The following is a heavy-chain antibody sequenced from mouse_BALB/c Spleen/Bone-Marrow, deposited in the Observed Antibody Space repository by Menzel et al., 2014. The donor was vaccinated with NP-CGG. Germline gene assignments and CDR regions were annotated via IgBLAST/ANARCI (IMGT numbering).Heavy chain of an antibody. J-gene: IGHJ4*01. D-gene: IGHD2-3*01. CDR1: VYACSNPC. CDR3: TRPDGYRAWGY. V-gene: IGHV1-82*01. CDR2: IYPGDGDT. Sequence: QVQLQQPGPELVKPGASVTISFNASVYACSNPCLNWVKDRPGQGREWIGRIYPGDGDTYYNGKFKGKATLTADKSSSTAYILLSSLAALDSALYFSTRPDGYRAWGYCGQGAS.